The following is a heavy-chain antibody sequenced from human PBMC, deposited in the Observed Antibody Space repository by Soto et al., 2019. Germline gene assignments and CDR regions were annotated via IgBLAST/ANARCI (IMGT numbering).Heavy chain of an antibody. J-gene: IGHJ3*02. CDR2: TKTDGST. V-gene: IGHV3-74*01. Sequence: EVQLVESGGGLVQPGGSLRLSCAASGFTFSKHWMHWVRQAPGQGLVWVSRTKTDGSTSYADSVKGRFTISRDNAKNRLYRKRNGRRAEDRGVYYCGRDGRAVPGYGVFWGAFDMWGQGKMVTV. CDR1: GFTFSKHW. D-gene: IGHD6-19*01. CDR3: GRDGRAVPGYGVFWGAFDM.